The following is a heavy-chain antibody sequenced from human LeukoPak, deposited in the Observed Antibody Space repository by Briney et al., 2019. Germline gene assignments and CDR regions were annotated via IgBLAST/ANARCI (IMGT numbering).Heavy chain of an antibody. CDR2: INPSGGST. CDR1: GYTFTSCY. D-gene: IGHD3-10*01. J-gene: IGHJ4*02. V-gene: IGHV1-46*03. CDR3: ARDKVGGSGLGSFDY. Sequence: GASVKVSCKASGYTFTSCYMHWVRQAPGQGLEWMGIINPSGGSTSYAQKFQGRVTMTRDTSTSTVYMELSSLRSEDTAVYYCARDKVGGSGLGSFDYWGQGTLVTVSS.